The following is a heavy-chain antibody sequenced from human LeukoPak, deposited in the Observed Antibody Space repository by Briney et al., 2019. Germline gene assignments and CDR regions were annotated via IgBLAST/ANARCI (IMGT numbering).Heavy chain of an antibody. Sequence: PRGSLRLSCAASGFTFSSYGMHWVRQAPGKGLEWVAFIRFDGTSEFYADSVKARFTISRDNSQNTVSLQLNNLRIEDTALYYCAKTSLSDPSGHYYYMDVWGKGTTVTVSS. J-gene: IGHJ6*03. D-gene: IGHD3-3*01. CDR2: IRFDGTSE. CDR3: AKTSLSDPSGHYYYMDV. CDR1: GFTFSSYG. V-gene: IGHV3-30*02.